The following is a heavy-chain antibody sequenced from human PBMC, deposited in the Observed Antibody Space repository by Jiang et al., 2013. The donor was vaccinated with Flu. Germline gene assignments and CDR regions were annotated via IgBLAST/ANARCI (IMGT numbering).Heavy chain of an antibody. CDR3: ARLNCTNGVCYDYYYYGMDV. Sequence: RTYYRSKWYNDYAVSVKSRITINPDTSKNQFSLQLNSVTPEDTAVYYCARLNCTNGVCYDYYYYGMDVWGQGTTVTVSS. CDR2: TYYRSKWYN. J-gene: IGHJ6*02. D-gene: IGHD2-8*01. V-gene: IGHV6-1*01.